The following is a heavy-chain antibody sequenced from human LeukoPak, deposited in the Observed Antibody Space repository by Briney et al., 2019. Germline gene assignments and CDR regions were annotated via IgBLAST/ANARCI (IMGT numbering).Heavy chain of an antibody. CDR1: GGSISSYY. Sequence: SETLSLTCTVSGGSISSYYWSWIRQPPGKGLEWIGYIYYSGSTNYNPSLKSRVTISVDTSKNQFSLKLRSVTAADTAVYYCARGGGYNWFDPWGQGTLVTVSS. J-gene: IGHJ5*02. CDR3: ARGGGYNWFDP. V-gene: IGHV4-59*12. CDR2: IYYSGST.